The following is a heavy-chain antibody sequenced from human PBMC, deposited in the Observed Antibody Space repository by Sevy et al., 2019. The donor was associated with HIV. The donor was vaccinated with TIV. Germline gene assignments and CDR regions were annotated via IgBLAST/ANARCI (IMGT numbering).Heavy chain of an antibody. J-gene: IGHJ6*02. CDR1: GGSVSSGSYY. D-gene: IGHD3-10*01. CDR3: ARVPYYYGSGSYYNVNGMDV. Sequence: SDTLSLTCTVSGGSVSSGSYYWSWIRQPPGKGLEWIGYIYYSGSTNYNPSLKSRVTISVDTPKNQFSLKLSSVTAADTAVYYCARVPYYYGSGSYYNVNGMDVWGQGTTVTVSS. CDR2: IYYSGST. V-gene: IGHV4-61*01.